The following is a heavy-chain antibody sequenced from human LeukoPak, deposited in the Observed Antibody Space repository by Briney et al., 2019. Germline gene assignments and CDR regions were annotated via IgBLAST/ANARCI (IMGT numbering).Heavy chain of an antibody. J-gene: IGHJ6*02. D-gene: IGHD6-19*01. CDR2: ISSSSSYI. V-gene: IGHV3-21*01. Sequence: GGSLRLSCAASGFTFSSYSMNWVRQAPGKGLEWVSSISSSSSYIYYADSVKGRFTISRDNAKNSLYLQMNSLRAEDTAVYYCARDSGWLGSYYYGMDVWGQGTTVTVSS. CDR3: ARDSGWLGSYYYGMDV. CDR1: GFTFSSYS.